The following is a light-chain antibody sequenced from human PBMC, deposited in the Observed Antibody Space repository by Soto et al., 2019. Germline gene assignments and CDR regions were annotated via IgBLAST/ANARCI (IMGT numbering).Light chain of an antibody. J-gene: IGKJ1*01. Sequence: IVLTQSPGTLSLSPGERATLSCRASQSFSSSYLAWYQQKPGQAPRLLIYGASSRATGIPDRFGGSGSGTDFTLTISRLEPEDFAVYYCQQYNNWPRTFGQGTKVDIK. CDR3: QQYNNWPRT. CDR1: QSFSSSY. V-gene: IGKV3-20*01. CDR2: GAS.